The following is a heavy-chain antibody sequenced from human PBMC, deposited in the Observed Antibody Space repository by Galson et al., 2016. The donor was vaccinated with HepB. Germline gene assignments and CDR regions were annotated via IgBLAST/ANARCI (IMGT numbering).Heavy chain of an antibody. Sequence: SVKVSCKASGYTFTGYYMHWVRQAPGQGLEWMGWINPNTGDTNYAQKFQGWVTMTRDTSINTAYMELSRLKSDDTAVYYCAREGGYSSWSGYFYYGMDVWGQGTTVTVAS. V-gene: IGHV1-2*04. CDR2: INPNTGDT. CDR3: AREGGYSSWSGYFYYGMDV. J-gene: IGHJ6*02. D-gene: IGHD6-6*01. CDR1: GYTFTGYY.